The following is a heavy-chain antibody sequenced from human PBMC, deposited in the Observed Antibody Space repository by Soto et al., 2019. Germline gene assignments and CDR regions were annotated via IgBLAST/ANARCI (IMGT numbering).Heavy chain of an antibody. CDR1: GGSISSSSYY. Sequence: SETLSLTCTVSGGSISSSSYYWGWIRQPPGKGLEWIGSNYYIGSTYYNPSLKSRVTISVGTSKNQFCLKLSSVAAADTALYYCARSLLLWFGELSDYYDSSGYYCDYWGQGTLVTVAS. CDR2: NYYIGST. J-gene: IGHJ4*02. CDR3: ARSLLLWFGELSDYYDSSGYYCDY. V-gene: IGHV4-39*01. D-gene: IGHD3-22*01.